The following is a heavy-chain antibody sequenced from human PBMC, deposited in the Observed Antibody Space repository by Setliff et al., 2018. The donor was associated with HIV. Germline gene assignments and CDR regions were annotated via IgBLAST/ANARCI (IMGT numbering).Heavy chain of an antibody. CDR3: ARELYGGNSRPFDY. CDR2: IYYTGIT. D-gene: IGHD2-21*02. J-gene: IGHJ4*02. V-gene: IGHV4-59*02. CDR1: GDAVSPYY. Sequence: SETLSLTCNVSGDAVSPYYWSWIRQPPGKGLEWIGYIYYTGITDNNPSLEGRVTISVDTSKNQVSLRLKSVTTADTAVYYCARELYGGNSRPFDYWGQGAQVTVSS.